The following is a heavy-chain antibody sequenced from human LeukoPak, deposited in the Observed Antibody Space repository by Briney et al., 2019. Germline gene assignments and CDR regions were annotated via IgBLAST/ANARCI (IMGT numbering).Heavy chain of an antibody. D-gene: IGHD5-18*01. Sequence: GGSLRLSCAASGFTFSSYWMSWVRQAPGKGLEWVANIKQDGSEKYYVDSVKGRFTISRDNAKNSLYLQMNSLRAEDTAVYYCARERGYSYGSAYYFDYWGQGTLVTVSS. CDR2: IKQDGSEK. CDR1: GFTFSSYW. CDR3: ARERGYSYGSAYYFDY. J-gene: IGHJ4*02. V-gene: IGHV3-7*01.